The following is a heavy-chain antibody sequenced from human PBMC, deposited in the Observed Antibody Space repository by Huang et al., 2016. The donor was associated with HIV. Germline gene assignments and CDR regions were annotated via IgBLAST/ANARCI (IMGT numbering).Heavy chain of an antibody. D-gene: IGHD3-22*01. Sequence: QVQLVQSGAEVKKPGSSVKVSCKASGGTFSSYAISWVRQAPGQGLEWMGGSIAIVGTANYAQKFQGRVTITADESTSTAYMELSSLRSEDTAVYYCARARGYYDSSVSYYFDYWGQGTLVTVSS. CDR1: GGTFSSYA. V-gene: IGHV1-69*13. CDR2: SIAIVGTA. CDR3: ARARGYYDSSVSYYFDY. J-gene: IGHJ4*02.